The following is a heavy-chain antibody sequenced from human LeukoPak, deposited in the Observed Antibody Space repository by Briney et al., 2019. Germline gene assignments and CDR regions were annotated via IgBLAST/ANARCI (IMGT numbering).Heavy chain of an antibody. V-gene: IGHV5-51*01. CDR1: GYSFTNYW. CDR2: IYPDDSDA. CDR3: ARPDSSSWHFDY. J-gene: IGHJ4*02. Sequence: PGESLQISCQASGYSFTNYWVGWVRQMPGKGLEWMGIIYPDDSDARHSPSFQGQVTISADKSISTAYLQWSSLKASDTAMYFCARPDSSSWHFDYWGQGTLVTVSS. D-gene: IGHD6-13*01.